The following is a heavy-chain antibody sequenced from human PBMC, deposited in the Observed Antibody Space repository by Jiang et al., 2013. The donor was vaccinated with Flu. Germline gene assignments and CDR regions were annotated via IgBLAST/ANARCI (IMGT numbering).Heavy chain of an antibody. Sequence: VQLVESGGNLVQPGGSLRLSCAASGFTFSSFEMNWVRQAPGKRPEWVSYISPSGTAIYYVDSVKGRFTISRDNAKNSLYLQMNSLRAEDTAVYYCAKVAFDYWSGSRENWGQGTLVTVSS. CDR1: GFTFSSFE. CDR3: AKVAFDYWSGSREN. D-gene: IGHD3-3*01. V-gene: IGHV3-48*03. CDR2: ISPSGTAI. J-gene: IGHJ4*02.